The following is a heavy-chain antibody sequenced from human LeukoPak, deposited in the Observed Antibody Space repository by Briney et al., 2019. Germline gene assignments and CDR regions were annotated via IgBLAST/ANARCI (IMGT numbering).Heavy chain of an antibody. Sequence: GASVKVSCKASGYTFTGYYMHWVRQAPGQGLEWMGWINPNSGGTNYAQKFQGRVTMTRDTSISTVYMELSRLRSDDTAVYYCARDFPSSGRYHPFDYWGQGILVTVSS. D-gene: IGHD6-19*01. CDR2: INPNSGGT. CDR3: ARDFPSSGRYHPFDY. CDR1: GYTFTGYY. V-gene: IGHV1-2*02. J-gene: IGHJ4*02.